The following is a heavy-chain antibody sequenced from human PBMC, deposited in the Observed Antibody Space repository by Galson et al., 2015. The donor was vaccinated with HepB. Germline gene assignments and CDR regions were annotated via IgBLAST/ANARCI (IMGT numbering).Heavy chain of an antibody. Sequence: SVKVSCKASGYTFFTPAMHWVRQAPGQRLEWMGWVNAGNGNTKYSQNFQGRVSITRDTSASTAYMELSSLRSEDTAVYYCTTETNSSDIFDVWGQGTMVTVSS. CDR2: VNAGNGNT. V-gene: IGHV1-3*01. CDR3: TTETNSSDIFDV. CDR1: GYTFFTPA. D-gene: IGHD2/OR15-2a*01. J-gene: IGHJ3*01.